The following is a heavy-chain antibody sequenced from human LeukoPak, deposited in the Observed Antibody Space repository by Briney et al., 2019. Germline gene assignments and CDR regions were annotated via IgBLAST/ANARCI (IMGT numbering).Heavy chain of an antibody. V-gene: IGHV3-23*01. CDR2: VSGSGVST. Sequence: GGSLRLACAASGFTFSSYAMSSVRQGPGKGLEWVSAVSGSGVSTYYADSVKGRFTISRDNSNNTLYLQMNSLRAEDTAVYYCAKAPLGYCSGGSCYYFDYWGQGTLVTVSS. CDR3: AKAPLGYCSGGSCYYFDY. D-gene: IGHD2-15*01. J-gene: IGHJ4*02. CDR1: GFTFSSYA.